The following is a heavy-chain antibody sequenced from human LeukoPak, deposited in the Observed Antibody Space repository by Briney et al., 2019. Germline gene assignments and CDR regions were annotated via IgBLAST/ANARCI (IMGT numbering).Heavy chain of an antibody. Sequence: PGGSLRLSCATSGFPFSDFSMSWVRQAPGKGLGWISTTNSGSTSTYYAESVKGRFTISRDNSKNTLYLQMSSLRVEDTAVYYCAKQSYARSLGEGGPGTLVSVSS. D-gene: IGHD2-8*01. CDR1: GFPFSDFS. CDR3: AKQSYARSLGE. J-gene: IGHJ4*02. CDR2: TNSGSTST. V-gene: IGHV3-23*01.